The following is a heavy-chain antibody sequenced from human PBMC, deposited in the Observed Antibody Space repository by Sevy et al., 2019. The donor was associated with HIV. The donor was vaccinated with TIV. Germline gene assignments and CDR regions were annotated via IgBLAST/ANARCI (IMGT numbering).Heavy chain of an antibody. Sequence: GGSLRLSCAASVFTFSKYWMCWVRQAPGKGLEWVANIKQDAGQKYYVDSVKGRFTISRDNAKNSLYLQMNSLRAEDTAVYFCARDDGNYYFHYWGQGTLVTVSS. CDR1: VFTFSKYW. CDR2: IKQDAGQK. V-gene: IGHV3-7*01. CDR3: ARDDGNYYFHY. D-gene: IGHD1-7*01. J-gene: IGHJ4*02.